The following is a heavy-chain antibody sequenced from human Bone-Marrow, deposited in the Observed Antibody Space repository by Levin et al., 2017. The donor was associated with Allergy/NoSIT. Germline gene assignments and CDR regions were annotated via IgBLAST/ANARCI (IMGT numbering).Heavy chain of an antibody. D-gene: IGHD3-10*01. Sequence: PGGSLRLSCAASGFTFSSYSMNWVRQAPGKGLEWVSSISSSSSYIYYADSVKGRFTISRDNAKNSLYLQMNSLGAEDTAVYCCARDTVRGVIRYCYGMDVWGQGTTVTVS. V-gene: IGHV3-21*01. J-gene: IGHJ6*02. CDR1: GFTFSSYS. CDR3: ARDTVRGVIRYCYGMDV. CDR2: ISSSSSYI.